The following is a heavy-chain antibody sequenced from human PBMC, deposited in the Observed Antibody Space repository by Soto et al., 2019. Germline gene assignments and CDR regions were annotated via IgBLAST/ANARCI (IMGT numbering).Heavy chain of an antibody. J-gene: IGHJ4*02. CDR3: ARGGTPIDY. V-gene: IGHV1-18*01. Sequence: QVQLVQSGAEVKKPGASVKVSCKTSGYTFTNFGLSWVRQAPGQGLEWMGWISAYNGNTNYAQNFQGRVTMTTDTSTSTAYMELRSLGSEDTAVYYGARGGTPIDYWGQGTLVTVSS. CDR1: GYTFTNFG. D-gene: IGHD3-16*01. CDR2: ISAYNGNT.